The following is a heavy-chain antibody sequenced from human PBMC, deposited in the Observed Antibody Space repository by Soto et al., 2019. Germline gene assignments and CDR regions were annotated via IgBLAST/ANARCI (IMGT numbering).Heavy chain of an antibody. V-gene: IGHV2-5*01. J-gene: IGHJ6*02. CDR3: ADGGLYPRGYSGYDSYYYYGMDV. D-gene: IGHD5-12*01. CDR1: GFSLSTTGVE. CDR2: IYCNDDK. Sequence: SGPTLVNPTQTLTLTFTFSGFSLSTTGVEVDWIRHPPENALECLALIYCNDDKRYSPYLKSRLTITEDTSKGQVVLTMPNMDPVDTATYYCADGGLYPRGYSGYDSYYYYGMDVWGQGT.